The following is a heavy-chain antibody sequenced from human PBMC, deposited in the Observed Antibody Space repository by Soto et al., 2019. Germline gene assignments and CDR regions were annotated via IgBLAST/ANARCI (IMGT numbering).Heavy chain of an antibody. CDR2: IYYSGST. D-gene: IGHD3-10*01. CDR1: GGSISSYY. J-gene: IGHJ4*02. V-gene: IGHV4-59*01. CDR3: ARGRTGGVIIAPLDY. Sequence: SETLSLTCTVSGGSISSYYWSWIRQPPGKGLEWIGYIYYSGSTNYNPSLKSRVTISVDTSKNQFSLKLSSVTAADTAVYYCARGRTGGVIIAPLDYWGQGTLVTVSS.